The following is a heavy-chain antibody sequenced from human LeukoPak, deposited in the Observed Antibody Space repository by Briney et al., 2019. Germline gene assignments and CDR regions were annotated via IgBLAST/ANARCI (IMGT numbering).Heavy chain of an antibody. Sequence: SETLSLTCTVSGGSISSNNYNWGWIRQPPGKGLEWIGNIYYSGSTYYNPSLKSRVTISVDTSKNQFSLKLSSVTAADTAVYFCARGPYSYDSSGAFDIWGQGTMVTVSS. CDR1: GGSISSNNYN. D-gene: IGHD3-22*01. V-gene: IGHV4-39*07. CDR2: IYYSGST. J-gene: IGHJ3*02. CDR3: ARGPYSYDSSGAFDI.